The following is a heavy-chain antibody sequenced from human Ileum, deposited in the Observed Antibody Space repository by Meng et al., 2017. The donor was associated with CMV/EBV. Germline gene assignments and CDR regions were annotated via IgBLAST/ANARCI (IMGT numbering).Heavy chain of an antibody. J-gene: IGHJ5*02. V-gene: IGHV4-34*01. CDR2: INHDGGT. D-gene: IGHD3/OR15-3a*01. CDR1: GGPFSGYY. CDR3: AILGCRSSCSRGYDP. Sequence: QVQLQQWGAGLLKPSETLSLTCAVYGGPFSGYYWAWIRQPPGKGLEWIGEINHDGGTNYNPSLRSRVTISIDTSKNQFSLKVTSVTAADTAIYYCAILGCRSSCSRGYDPWGQGTLVTVSS.